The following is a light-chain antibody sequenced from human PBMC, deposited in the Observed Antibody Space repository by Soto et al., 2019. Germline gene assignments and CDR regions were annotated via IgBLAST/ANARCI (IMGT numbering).Light chain of an antibody. J-gene: IGKJ1*01. Sequence: IQMTQSPSSVSASVGDRVTITCQASQDITIYLNWYQQKPGKAPKLLISDASNLETGVPPRFSGSGSGTHFAFTISSLQPEDIATYYCLQYDNVPWTFGEGTKVDIK. CDR3: LQYDNVPWT. V-gene: IGKV1-33*01. CDR1: QDITIY. CDR2: DAS.